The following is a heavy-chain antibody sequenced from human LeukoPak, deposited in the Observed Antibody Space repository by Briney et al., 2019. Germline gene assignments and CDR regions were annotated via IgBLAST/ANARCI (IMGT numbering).Heavy chain of an antibody. CDR2: ISAYNGNT. CDR3: ARGFTYYYDSSGYPILGY. D-gene: IGHD3-22*01. V-gene: IGHV1-18*01. J-gene: IGHJ4*02. CDR1: GYSFTSYG. Sequence: ASVKVSCKASGYSFTSYGITWVRQAPGQGLEWMGWISAYNGNTNYAQKLQDRVTMTTDTPTSTAYMELRSLRSDDTAVYYCARGFTYYYDSSGYPILGYWGQGTLVNVSS.